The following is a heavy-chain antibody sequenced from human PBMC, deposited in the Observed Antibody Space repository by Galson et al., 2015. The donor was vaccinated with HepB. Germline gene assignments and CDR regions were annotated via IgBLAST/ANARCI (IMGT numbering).Heavy chain of an antibody. CDR1: GFTFSSYS. CDR2: ISSSSSYI. Sequence: SLRLSCAASGFTFSSYSMNWVRQAPGKGLEWVSSISSSSSYIYYADSVKGRFTISRDNAKNSLYLQMNSLRAEDTAVYYCARLRGEYCSSTSCSLYYYYYMDVWGKGTTVTVSS. J-gene: IGHJ6*03. D-gene: IGHD2-2*01. CDR3: ARLRGEYCSSTSCSLYYYYYMDV. V-gene: IGHV3-21*01.